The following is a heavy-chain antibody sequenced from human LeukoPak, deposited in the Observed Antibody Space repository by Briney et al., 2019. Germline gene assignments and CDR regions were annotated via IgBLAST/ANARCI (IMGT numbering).Heavy chain of an antibody. Sequence: GGSLRLSCAASGFTFSSYAMSWVRQAPGKGLEWVSAISGSGGSTYYTDSVKGRFTISRDNSKNTLYLQMNSLRAEDTAVYYCAKGYCSSTSCYPYYFDYWGRGTLVTVSS. V-gene: IGHV3-23*01. CDR1: GFTFSSYA. D-gene: IGHD2-2*01. CDR3: AKGYCSSTSCYPYYFDY. CDR2: ISGSGGST. J-gene: IGHJ4*02.